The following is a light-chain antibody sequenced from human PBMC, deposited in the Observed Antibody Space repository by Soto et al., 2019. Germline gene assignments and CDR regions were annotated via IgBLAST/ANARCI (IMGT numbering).Light chain of an antibody. CDR1: QSISSW. CDR3: QQYNHYWT. CDR2: DAP. J-gene: IGKJ1*01. V-gene: IGKV1-5*01. Sequence: IQMTQSPSTLSASVGDRVTITCRASQSISSWLAWYQQKPGKAPKVLIYDAPSLESGVPSRFSGSGSGTEFSLTISSLQPDDFATYYCQQYNHYWTFGQGTKVDIK.